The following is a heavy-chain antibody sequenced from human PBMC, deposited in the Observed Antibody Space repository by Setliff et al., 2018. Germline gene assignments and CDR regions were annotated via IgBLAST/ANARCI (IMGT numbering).Heavy chain of an antibody. CDR1: GGPFSGAS. CDR3: AKGGTYRYFDF. CDR2: VYYSGTA. Sequence: SETLSLTCTVSGGPFSGASIWSWIRQPPGKGLEFIGYVYYSGTAKYDPSLESRAIMSADASKNQLSLKLNSVTAADTAVYYCAKGGTYRYFDFWGQGALVTVSS. D-gene: IGHD1-26*01. V-gene: IGHV4-59*01. J-gene: IGHJ4*02.